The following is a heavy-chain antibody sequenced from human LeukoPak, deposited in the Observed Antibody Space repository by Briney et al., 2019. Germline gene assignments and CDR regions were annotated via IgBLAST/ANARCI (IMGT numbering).Heavy chain of an antibody. CDR2: IDTGTSTI. Sequence: GGSLRLSCAASGFTFSTYSMNWVRQAPGKVLESVSYIDTGTSTIYYADSVKGLFNISKDNAKNSLYLQMNSLRTGDTAVYYCTRRFDCGGQGTLVTVSS. J-gene: IGHJ4*02. CDR3: TRRFDC. CDR1: GFTFSTYS. V-gene: IGHV3-48*01.